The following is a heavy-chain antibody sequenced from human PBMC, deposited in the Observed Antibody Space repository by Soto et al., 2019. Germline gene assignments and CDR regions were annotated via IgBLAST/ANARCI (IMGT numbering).Heavy chain of an antibody. CDR1: SGSISIGGYY. D-gene: IGHD3-10*01. J-gene: IGHJ5*01. Sequence: VQLQESGPGLVKPSQTLSLSCAVSSGSISIGGYYWSWIRQHPGKGLEWIGYIYYTGTTYYKSSLKSRVIMSVDTSKNQFSLNLTSVTAVDTAVYYCAGDQWFGEPRSQYNWFDSWGQGILVTVAS. V-gene: IGHV4-31*11. CDR2: IYYTGTT. CDR3: AGDQWFGEPRSQYNWFDS.